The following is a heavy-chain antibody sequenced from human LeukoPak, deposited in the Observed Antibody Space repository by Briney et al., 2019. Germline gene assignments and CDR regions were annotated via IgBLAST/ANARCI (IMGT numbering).Heavy chain of an antibody. D-gene: IGHD2-15*01. J-gene: IGHJ4*02. Sequence: GASVTVSFMASGYTFTSYGISWVRQAPGQGLEWMGWISDYNGNTNYAQKLQGRVTMTTDTSTSTAYMELRSLRSDDTAVYYCARDHRVAGRSLDYWGQGTLVTVSS. CDR3: ARDHRVAGRSLDY. V-gene: IGHV1-18*01. CDR1: GYTFTSYG. CDR2: ISDYNGNT.